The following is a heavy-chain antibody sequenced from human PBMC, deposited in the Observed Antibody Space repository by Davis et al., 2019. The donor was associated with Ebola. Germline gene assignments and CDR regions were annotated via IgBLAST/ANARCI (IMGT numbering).Heavy chain of an antibody. CDR3: ARRSYYNGPINN. J-gene: IGHJ4*02. CDR1: GASISSGYY. CDR2: IYYNGKT. D-gene: IGHD3-10*01. V-gene: IGHV4-31*03. Sequence: SETLSLTCTVSGASISSGYYWSWIRLHPGKGLEWIGYIYYNGKTYYNPSLKSRLTISLDTSNNQFSLNLNAVTAADTAVYFCARRSYYNGPINNWGRGTLVTVSS.